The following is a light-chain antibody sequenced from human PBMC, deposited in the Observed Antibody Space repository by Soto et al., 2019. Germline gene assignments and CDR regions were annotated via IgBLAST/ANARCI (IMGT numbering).Light chain of an antibody. CDR1: SSDVGAYRY. Sequence: QSALTQPASVSGSPGQSITISCTGSSSDVGAYRYVSWFQQHPGRAPKLIIYEDSNRPSGVSDRFSGSTSGNTASLTISGLKAEDEADYHCSSYTTPTAWVFGGGTKVTVL. V-gene: IGLV2-14*01. CDR2: EDS. J-gene: IGLJ3*02. CDR3: SSYTTPTAWV.